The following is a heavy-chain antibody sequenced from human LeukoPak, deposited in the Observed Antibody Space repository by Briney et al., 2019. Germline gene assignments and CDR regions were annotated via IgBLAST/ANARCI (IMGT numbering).Heavy chain of an antibody. CDR1: GYTFTSYG. Sequence: GASVKVSCKASGYTFTSYGTSWVRQAPGQGLEWMGWISAYNGNTNYAQKLQGRVTMTTDTSTSTAYMELRSLRSDDTAVYYCARMEYSSSWYGERGVWFDPWGQGTLVTVSS. J-gene: IGHJ5*02. V-gene: IGHV1-18*01. CDR3: ARMEYSSSWYGERGVWFDP. CDR2: ISAYNGNT. D-gene: IGHD6-13*01.